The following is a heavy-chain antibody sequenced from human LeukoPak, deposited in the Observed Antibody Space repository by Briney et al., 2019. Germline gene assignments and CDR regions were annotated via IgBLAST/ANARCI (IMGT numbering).Heavy chain of an antibody. V-gene: IGHV3-74*01. Sequence: GGSLRLSCAASGFTFSSYWMHWVRQAPGKGLVWVSRINSDGSSTSYADFVKGRFTISRDNAKNTPYLQMNSLRAEDTAVYYCARWGYYDILTGSRTFDYWGQGTLVTVSS. J-gene: IGHJ4*02. CDR1: GFTFSSYW. CDR2: INSDGSST. D-gene: IGHD3-9*01. CDR3: ARWGYYDILTGSRTFDY.